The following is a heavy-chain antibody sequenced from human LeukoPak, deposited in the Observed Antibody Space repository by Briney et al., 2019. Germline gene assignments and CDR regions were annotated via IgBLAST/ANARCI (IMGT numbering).Heavy chain of an antibody. D-gene: IGHD5-18*01. Sequence: ASVKVSCKASGYTFTSYCMHWVRQAPGQGLEWMGIINPSGGSTSYAQKFQGRVTMTRDTSTSTVYMELSSLRSEDTAVYYCAREHTAMAPVRWFDPWGQGTLVTVSS. V-gene: IGHV1-46*01. J-gene: IGHJ5*02. CDR3: AREHTAMAPVRWFDP. CDR1: GYTFTSYC. CDR2: INPSGGST.